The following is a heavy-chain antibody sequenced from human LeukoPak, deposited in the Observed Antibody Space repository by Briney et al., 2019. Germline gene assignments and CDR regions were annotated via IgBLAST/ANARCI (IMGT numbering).Heavy chain of an antibody. Sequence: SETLSLTCSVSGGSISDSSYYWGWIRHPPGKGLEWIASIYYSGSTNYNPSLKSRVTISVDTSKNQFSLKLSSVTAADTAVYYCARGGTYYYDSSGYYYVFDYWGQGTLVTVSS. J-gene: IGHJ4*02. D-gene: IGHD3-22*01. CDR3: ARGGTYYYDSSGYYYVFDY. CDR2: IYYSGST. CDR1: GGSISDSSYY. V-gene: IGHV4-39*07.